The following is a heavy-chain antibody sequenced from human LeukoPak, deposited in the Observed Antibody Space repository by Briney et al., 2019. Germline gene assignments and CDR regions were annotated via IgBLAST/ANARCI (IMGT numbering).Heavy chain of an antibody. J-gene: IGHJ6*03. D-gene: IGHD3-9*01. CDR1: GGSISSSSNW. CDR2: IYHSGGT. V-gene: IGHV4-4*02. Sequence: SETLSLTCAVSGGSISSSSNWWSWVRQPPGKGLEWIGEIYHSGGTNYNPSLKSRVTISVDKSKNQFSLKMSSVTAADTAVYYCANAFPQGYFDWLSTVSGYYYYMDVWGKGTTVTVSS. CDR3: ANAFPQGYFDWLSTVSGYYYYMDV.